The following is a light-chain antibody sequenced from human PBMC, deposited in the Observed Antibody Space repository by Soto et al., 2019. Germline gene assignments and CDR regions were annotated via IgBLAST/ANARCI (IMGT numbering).Light chain of an antibody. Sequence: DVVMTQSPVSLPVTLGQPASISCRSSRSLVYSDGNTSLNWFQQRPGQSPRRLIYQVSNRESVVPDRFSGSGSGTDFTLKINRVEAEDVGVYYCMQGTHWPWTFGQGTKVELK. CDR1: RSLVYSDGNTS. J-gene: IGKJ1*01. CDR3: MQGTHWPWT. V-gene: IGKV2-30*01. CDR2: QVS.